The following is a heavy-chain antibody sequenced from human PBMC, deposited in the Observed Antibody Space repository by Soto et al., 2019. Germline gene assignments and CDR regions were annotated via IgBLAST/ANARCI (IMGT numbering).Heavy chain of an antibody. J-gene: IGHJ4*02. D-gene: IGHD6-13*01. V-gene: IGHV5-51*01. CDR2: IYPGDHET. Sequence: GESLQISCQCSGYTFSNFWIGCVRQLPGQGLEWMGIIYPGDHETRYSPSFLGKVTISAEKSINTAYLQWSSLEASDSAFYFCARSPRSSPYFEVWGKGALVPVSS. CDR1: GYTFSNFW. CDR3: ARSPRSSPYFEV.